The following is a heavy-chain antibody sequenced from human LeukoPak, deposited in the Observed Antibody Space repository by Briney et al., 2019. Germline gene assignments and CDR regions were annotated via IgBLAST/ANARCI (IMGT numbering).Heavy chain of an antibody. V-gene: IGHV4-59*12. J-gene: IGHJ4*02. CDR1: GGSISSYY. CDR3: ARSPRNDYFDS. CDR2: IYYSGST. Sequence: SETLSLTCTVSGGSISSYYWSWIRQPPGKGLGWIGYIYYSGSTNYNPSLKSRVTISEDRSKNQFSLKLSSMTAADTALYFCARSPRNDYFDSWGQGTLVTVSS.